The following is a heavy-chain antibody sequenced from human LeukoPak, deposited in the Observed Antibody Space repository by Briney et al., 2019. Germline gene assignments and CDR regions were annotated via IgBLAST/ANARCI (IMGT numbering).Heavy chain of an antibody. CDR1: RFTFSTYA. CDR2: ISSSGSTI. D-gene: IGHD3-22*01. Sequence: PGGSLRLSCAASRFTFSTYAMSWVRQAPGKGLEWVSYISSSGSTIYYADSVKGRFTISRDNAKNSLYLQMNSLRAEDTAVYYCARETYYYDSSGYYGVDYWGQGTLVTVSS. CDR3: ARETYYYDSSGYYGVDY. V-gene: IGHV3-48*03. J-gene: IGHJ4*02.